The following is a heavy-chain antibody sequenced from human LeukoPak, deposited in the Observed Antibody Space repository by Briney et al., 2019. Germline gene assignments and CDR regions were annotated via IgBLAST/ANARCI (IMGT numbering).Heavy chain of an antibody. CDR3: ARDIELSC. J-gene: IGHJ4*02. D-gene: IGHD1-26*01. CDR1: GFTFSNAW. V-gene: IGHV3-23*01. Sequence: GGSLRLSCAASGFTFSNAWMSWVRQASGRGLEWVSLISASGGNSYYADSVKGRFTVSRDSSKNTLHLQMNSLKAEDTAVYYCARDIELSCWGQGTLVTVSS. CDR2: ISASGGNS.